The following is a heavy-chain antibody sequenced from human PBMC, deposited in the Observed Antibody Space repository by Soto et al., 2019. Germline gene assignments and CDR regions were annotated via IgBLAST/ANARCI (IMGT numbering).Heavy chain of an antibody. CDR2: IIPTIGTT. CDR1: GDTFTIFA. V-gene: IGHV1-69*12. J-gene: IGHJ4*02. D-gene: IGHD5-12*01. Sequence: QVQLVQSGAEVKKPGSSVKVSCKASGDTFTIFAISWVRQAPGQGLEWMGGIIPTIGTTNYAQRFQGRITMTGDESTGTAYMELSSLKSEDTAVYYCARDLGSGDDPGDYWGQGTLVTVSS. CDR3: ARDLGSGDDPGDY.